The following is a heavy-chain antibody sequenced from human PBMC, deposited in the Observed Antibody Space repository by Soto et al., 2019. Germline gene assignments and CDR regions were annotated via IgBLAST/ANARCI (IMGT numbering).Heavy chain of an antibody. CDR2: MYNTGST. CDR3: ARDLWGYCGTDCYPLDV. Sequence: PSETLSLTCPVSGCSIRGYYWSWIRQPPGKGLEWIGYMYNTGSTVYNPSFKSRVTISVDTSKNQFSLKLNSVTAADTAVYYCARDLWGYCGTDCYPLDVWGQGTTVT. CDR1: GCSIRGYY. J-gene: IGHJ6*02. V-gene: IGHV4-59*01. D-gene: IGHD2-21*02.